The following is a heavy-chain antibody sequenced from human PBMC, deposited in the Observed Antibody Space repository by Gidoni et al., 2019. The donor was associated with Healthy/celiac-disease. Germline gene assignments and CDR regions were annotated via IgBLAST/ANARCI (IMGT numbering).Heavy chain of an antibody. Sequence: QVQLVESGGGVVQPGRSLRLSCAASGFTFSSYGMHWVRQAPGKGLEWVAVISYDGSNKYYADSVKGRFTISRDNSKNTLYLQMNSLRAEDTAVYYCAKDKWEMATMGDYWGQGTLVTVSS. CDR3: AKDKWEMATMGDY. CDR1: GFTFSSYG. CDR2: ISYDGSNK. J-gene: IGHJ4*02. D-gene: IGHD1-26*01. V-gene: IGHV3-30*18.